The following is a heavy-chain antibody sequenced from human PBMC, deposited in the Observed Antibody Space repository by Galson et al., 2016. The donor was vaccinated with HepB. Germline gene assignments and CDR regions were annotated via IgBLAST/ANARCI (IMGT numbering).Heavy chain of an antibody. V-gene: IGHV4-61*08. CDR1: GGSVSSGGYF. CDR2: SYSSQNT. Sequence: SETLSPTCTVSGGSVSSGGYFWSWIRQPPGKGLEWIGYSYSSQNTNYNPTPRSRVTISGDTSRNEFSLKLTSVTAADTAVYYCSRDQHGSFFAYWGPGTLVTVSS. D-gene: IGHD3-10*01. J-gene: IGHJ4*02. CDR3: SRDQHGSFFAY.